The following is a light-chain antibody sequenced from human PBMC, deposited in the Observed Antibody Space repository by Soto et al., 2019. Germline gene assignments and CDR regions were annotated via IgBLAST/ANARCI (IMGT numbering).Light chain of an antibody. V-gene: IGLV2-8*01. Sequence: QSVLTQPPSASGSPGQSVTISCTGSSSDVGGYNYVSWYQQHPGKAPKLMIYEVIKRTSGVPDRFSGSKSGNTASLTVSGLQAEDEADYYCSSYGGSNNYVLGTGTKVTVL. J-gene: IGLJ1*01. CDR1: SSDVGGYNY. CDR2: EVI. CDR3: SSYGGSNNYV.